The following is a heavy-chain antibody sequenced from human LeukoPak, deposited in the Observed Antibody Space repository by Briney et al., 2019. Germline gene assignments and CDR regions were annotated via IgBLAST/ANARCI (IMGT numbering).Heavy chain of an antibody. Sequence: GGSLRLSCAASGFTFSSYWMSWVRQAAGNWLEWVANIKQDGREKCYVVSVKGRFTISRDNDKNSLYLQMNSLRAEDTAVYYCAGTRDYYGSGSLDYWGQGTLVTVSS. CDR2: IKQDGREK. J-gene: IGHJ4*02. CDR3: AGTRDYYGSGSLDY. CDR1: GFTFSSYW. D-gene: IGHD3-10*01. V-gene: IGHV3-7*01.